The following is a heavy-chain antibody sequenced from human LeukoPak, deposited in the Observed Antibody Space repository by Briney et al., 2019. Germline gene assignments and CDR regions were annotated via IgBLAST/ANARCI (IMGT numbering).Heavy chain of an antibody. J-gene: IGHJ4*02. CDR3: AREDSSGYYYY. V-gene: IGHV3-21*05. D-gene: IGHD3-22*01. CDR1: GFTFSSYS. CDR2: ISSSSSYI. Sequence: GGSLRLSCAASGFTFSSYSMNWVRQAPGKGLEWVSYISSSSSYIYYADSVKGRFTISRDNAKNSLYLQMNSLRAEDTAVYYCAREDSSGYYYYWGQGTLVTVSS.